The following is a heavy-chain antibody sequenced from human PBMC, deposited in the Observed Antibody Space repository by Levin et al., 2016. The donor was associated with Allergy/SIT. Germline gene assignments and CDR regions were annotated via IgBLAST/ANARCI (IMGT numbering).Heavy chain of an antibody. J-gene: IGHJ6*03. CDR2: ISGSGGST. V-gene: IGHV3-23*01. CDR3: ARDRWAARMGRGYSYGYYYYYYMDV. D-gene: IGHD5-18*01. Sequence: VRQMPGKGLEWVSAISGSGGSTYYADSVKGRFTISRDNSKNTLYLQMNSLRAEDTAVYYCARDRWAARMGRGYSYGYYYYYYMDVWGKGTTVTVSS.